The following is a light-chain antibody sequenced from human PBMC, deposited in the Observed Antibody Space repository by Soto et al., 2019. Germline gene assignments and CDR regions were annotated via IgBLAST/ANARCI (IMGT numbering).Light chain of an antibody. CDR2: GSS. Sequence: DIQLTQSPSSLSASIGDRVTITCRATQGISNYLAWYQQKPGKVPKLLIYGSSTLQSGVPSRFNGSGSGSEFTLTVSSLQPEDVGYYYCQKYNSAPQSFGPGTRVDL. V-gene: IGKV1-27*01. CDR3: QKYNSAPQS. CDR1: QGISNY. J-gene: IGKJ3*01.